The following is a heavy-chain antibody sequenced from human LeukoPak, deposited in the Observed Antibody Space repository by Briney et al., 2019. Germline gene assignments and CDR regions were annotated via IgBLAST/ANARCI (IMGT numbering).Heavy chain of an antibody. CDR3: ARWEVRGTAHKLDY. V-gene: IGHV3-7*01. CDR1: GFTLSSHW. J-gene: IGHJ4*02. CDR2: INQDGSAK. Sequence: GGSLRLSCVASGFTLSSHWMSWVRQAPGKGLEWVANINQDGSAKYFVDSVKGRFTISRDNAKNSMYLQMNSLRAEDTAVYYCARWEVRGTAHKLDYWGQGTLVTVSS. D-gene: IGHD1-7*01.